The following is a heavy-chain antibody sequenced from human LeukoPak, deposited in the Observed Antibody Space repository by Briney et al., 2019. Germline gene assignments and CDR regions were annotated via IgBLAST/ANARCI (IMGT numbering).Heavy chain of an antibody. V-gene: IGHV1-8*03. CDR2: MNPNSGNT. CDR3: ARGVAAAGSYYYYYYYMDV. Sequence: GASVKVSCKASGYTFTSYDINWVRQATGQGLEWMGWMNPNSGNTGYAQKFQGRVTITRNTSISTAYMELSSLRSEDTAVYYCARGVAAAGSYYYYYYYMDVWGKGTTVTVSS. CDR1: GYTFTSYD. J-gene: IGHJ6*03. D-gene: IGHD6-13*01.